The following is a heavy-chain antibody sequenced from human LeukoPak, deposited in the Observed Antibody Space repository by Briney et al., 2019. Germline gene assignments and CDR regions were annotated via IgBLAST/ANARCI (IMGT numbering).Heavy chain of an antibody. CDR1: GGSISSYY. Sequence: SETLSLTCTVSGGSISSYYWSWIRQPPGKGLEWIGYIYYSGSTNYNPSLKSRVTISVDTSKNQFSLKLSSVTAADTAVYYCARPRVALARAPFDYWGQGTLVTVSS. V-gene: IGHV4-59*08. D-gene: IGHD6-6*01. CDR3: ARPRVALARAPFDY. CDR2: IYYSGST. J-gene: IGHJ4*02.